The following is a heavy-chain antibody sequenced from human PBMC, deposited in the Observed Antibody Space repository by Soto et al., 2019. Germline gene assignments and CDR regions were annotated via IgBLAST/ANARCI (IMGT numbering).Heavy chain of an antibody. CDR2: INPNSGGT. D-gene: IGHD2-21*02. V-gene: IGHV1-2*02. CDR1: WYTFTGYY. CDR3: ARPNCGGDCYSDEYFQH. J-gene: IGHJ1*01. Sequence: SEQVSFRASWYTFTGYYMHWVRQAPGQGLEWMGWINPNSGGTNYAQKFQGRVTMTRDTSISTAYMELSRLRSDDTAVYYCARPNCGGDCYSDEYFQHWGQGSLVTVSS.